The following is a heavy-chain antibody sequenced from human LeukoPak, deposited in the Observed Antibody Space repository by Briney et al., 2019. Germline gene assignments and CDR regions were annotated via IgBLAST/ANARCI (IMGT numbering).Heavy chain of an antibody. Sequence: GASVKVSCKASRFGFSTYDTNWVRQAAGQGLEWMGWINPKSNNTGFAQRFQGRVTMTTNTSINIAYMELGSLTSEDTAVYFCARGRGFLPAASPFDYWGQGTLVTVSS. CDR2: INPKSNNT. D-gene: IGHD2-2*01. CDR3: ARGRGFLPAASPFDY. V-gene: IGHV1-8*01. J-gene: IGHJ4*02. CDR1: RFGFSTYD.